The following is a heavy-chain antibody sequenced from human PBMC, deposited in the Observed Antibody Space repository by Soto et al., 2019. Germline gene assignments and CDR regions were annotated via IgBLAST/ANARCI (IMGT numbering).Heavy chain of an antibody. CDR2: IWFDGSKK. V-gene: IGHV3-33*01. J-gene: IGHJ5*02. CDR3: ARAHSMMIWDRFGP. CDR1: GFKFRNCA. Sequence: PGGSLRLSCAASGFKFRNCAIHWVRQAPGKGLEWLAVIWFDGSKKYYADSVKGRFTISRDNSKNTVYLDMNSLTADDSGVFYCARAHSMMIWDRFGPGGNGTMVTVS. D-gene: IGHD3-16*01.